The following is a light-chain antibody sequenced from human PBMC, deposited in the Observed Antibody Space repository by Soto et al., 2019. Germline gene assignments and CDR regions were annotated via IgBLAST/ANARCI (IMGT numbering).Light chain of an antibody. V-gene: IGKV3-15*01. CDR1: QFVSSR. Sequence: EIVVTQSPATLSASPGERVTLSCRASQFVSSRLAWYQQRPGQVPRLLIYDTSTRALGISARFSGSVSGTEFTLTISGLQSEDVAVYYCHEDCQWPPVMLGPGTTVDIK. CDR3: HEDCQWPPVM. CDR2: DTS. J-gene: IGKJ1*01.